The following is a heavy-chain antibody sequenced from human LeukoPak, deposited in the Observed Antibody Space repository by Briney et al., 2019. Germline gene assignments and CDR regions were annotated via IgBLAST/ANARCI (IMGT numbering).Heavy chain of an antibody. CDR1: GGSISNYY. V-gene: IGHV4-59*01. CDR2: IYYSGST. CDR3: ARRIDRTDAFDI. Sequence: SETLSLTCTVSGGSISNYYWSWIRQPPGQGMEWIGYIYYSGSTNYNSSLKSRVTISVDTSKNQFSLKLSSVTAADTAVYYCARRIDRTDAFDIWGQGTMVTVSS. D-gene: IGHD2-15*01. J-gene: IGHJ3*02.